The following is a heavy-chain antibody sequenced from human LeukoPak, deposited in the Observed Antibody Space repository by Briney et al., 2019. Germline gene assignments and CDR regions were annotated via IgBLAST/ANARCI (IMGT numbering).Heavy chain of an antibody. J-gene: IGHJ5*02. Sequence: PSETLSLTCTVSGGSISSGDYHWSWIRQPPGKGLEWIGYMYYSGSTYYNPSLKSRVTISVDTSKNQFSLKLSSVTAADTAVYYCARPYYYDSRIDPWGQGTLVTVSS. CDR3: ARPYYYDSRIDP. CDR2: MYYSGST. V-gene: IGHV4-30-4*08. D-gene: IGHD3-22*01. CDR1: GGSISSGDYH.